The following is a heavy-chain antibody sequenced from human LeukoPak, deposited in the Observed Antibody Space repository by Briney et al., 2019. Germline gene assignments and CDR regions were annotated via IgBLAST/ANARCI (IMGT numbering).Heavy chain of an antibody. J-gene: IGHJ4*02. CDR1: GFTFSSYA. Sequence: GGSLRLSCAASGFTFSSYAMSWVRQAPGKGLEWVSSISSSSSYIYYADSVKGRFTISRDNAKNSLYLQMNSLRAEDTAVYYCARGSSGWVFDYWGQGTLVTVSS. D-gene: IGHD6-19*01. CDR3: ARGSSGWVFDY. CDR2: ISSSSSYI. V-gene: IGHV3-21*01.